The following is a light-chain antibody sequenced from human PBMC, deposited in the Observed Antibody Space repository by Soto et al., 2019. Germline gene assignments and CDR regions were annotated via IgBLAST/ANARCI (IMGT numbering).Light chain of an antibody. Sequence: QAVVTQEPSLTVPPGGTVTLTCGSSTGAVTNGHYPYWFQQKPGQAPRTLIYDTTNRHSWTPARFSGSLLGGKAALTLSGAQPEDEAEYYCQVWDRVSESYVFGTGTKVTVL. V-gene: IGLV7-46*01. CDR1: TGAVTNGHY. CDR2: DTT. J-gene: IGLJ1*01. CDR3: QVWDRVSESYV.